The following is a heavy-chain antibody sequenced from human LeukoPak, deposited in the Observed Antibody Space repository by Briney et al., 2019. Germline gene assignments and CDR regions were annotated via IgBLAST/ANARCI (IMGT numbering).Heavy chain of an antibody. CDR2: INHSGST. J-gene: IGHJ5*02. Sequence: SEALSLTCAVYGGSFSGYYWSWIRQPPGKGLEWIGEINHSGSTNYNPSLKSRVTISVDTSKNQFSLKLSSVTAADTAVYYCARTYNWFDPWGQGTLVTVSS. CDR3: ARTYNWFDP. V-gene: IGHV4-34*01. CDR1: GGSFSGYY.